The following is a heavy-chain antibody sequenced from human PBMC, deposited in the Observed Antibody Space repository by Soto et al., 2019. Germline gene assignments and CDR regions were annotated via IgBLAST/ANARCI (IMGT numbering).Heavy chain of an antibody. D-gene: IGHD6-19*01. CDR1: GYSFTNYG. Sequence: QDQLLQSGAEVKKPGASVTVSCKAPGYSFTNYGITWVRQAPGQGLEWMGWISAFNGNTRYAQKLQGRVTMTTDASTRPAYMQLRGRRSDDTAVYYCSRDRGVAPPVAGNTHYYYYMDVWGKGTTVTVSS. CDR3: SRDRGVAPPVAGNTHYYYYMDV. CDR2: ISAFNGNT. J-gene: IGHJ6*03. V-gene: IGHV1-18*01.